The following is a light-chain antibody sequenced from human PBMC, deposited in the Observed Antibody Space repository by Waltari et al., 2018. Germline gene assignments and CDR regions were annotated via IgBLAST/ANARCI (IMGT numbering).Light chain of an antibody. Sequence: IVLTQSPGTLSLSPGERAILSCRASQTITKNYLAWYQQRPGQAPRLLIPGATTRATGIPARFSGSGSGTDFTRTISRLEPEDFAMYFCQYYGTSPPFTGGPVTKVDFK. V-gene: IGKV3-20*01. CDR3: QYYGTSPPFT. J-gene: IGKJ3*01. CDR2: GAT. CDR1: QTITKNY.